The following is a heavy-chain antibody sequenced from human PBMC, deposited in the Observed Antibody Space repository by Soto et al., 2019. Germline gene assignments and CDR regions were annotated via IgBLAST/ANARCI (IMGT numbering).Heavy chain of an antibody. Sequence: PSETLCLTCAVYGGSFSGYYWSWIRQPPGKGLEWIGEINHSGSTNYNPSLKSRVTISVDTSKNQFSLKLSSVTAADTAVYYCARGRFGLRNYYYYYGMDVWGQGTTVT. CDR3: ARGRFGLRNYYYYYGMDV. V-gene: IGHV4-34*01. D-gene: IGHD5-12*01. J-gene: IGHJ6*02. CDR2: INHSGST. CDR1: GGSFSGYY.